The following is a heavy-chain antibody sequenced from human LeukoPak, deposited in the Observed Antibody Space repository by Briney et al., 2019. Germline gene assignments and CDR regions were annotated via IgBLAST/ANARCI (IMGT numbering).Heavy chain of an antibody. D-gene: IGHD6-13*01. Sequence: PGGSLRLSCVASGFTFSSYWMSWVRQAPGKGLEWVANIKQDGSEKYYVDSVKGRFTISRDNAKNSLYLQMNSLRAKDTAVYYCARGKGSYSSSWYPFYYYYYGMDVWGQGTTVTVSS. V-gene: IGHV3-7*01. CDR2: IKQDGSEK. CDR3: ARGKGSYSSSWYPFYYYYYGMDV. CDR1: GFTFSSYW. J-gene: IGHJ6*02.